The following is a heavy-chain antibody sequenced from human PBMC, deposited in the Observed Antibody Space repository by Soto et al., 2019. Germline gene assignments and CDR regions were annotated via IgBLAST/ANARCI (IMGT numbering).Heavy chain of an antibody. Sequence: EVQLVESGGGLVQPGGSLRLSCAASGFTVSINYMSWVRQAPGKGLEWVSVIYSGGSTYYADSVKGRFTISRDNSKNTLYLQMNSLRAEDMAVYYCARVHGDLSHFGYWGQGTLVTVSS. D-gene: IGHD4-17*01. CDR1: GFTVSINY. CDR3: ARVHGDLSHFGY. V-gene: IGHV3-66*01. J-gene: IGHJ4*02. CDR2: IYSGGST.